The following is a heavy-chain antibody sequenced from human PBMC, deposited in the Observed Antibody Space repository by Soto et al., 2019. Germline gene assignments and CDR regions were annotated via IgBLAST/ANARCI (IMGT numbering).Heavy chain of an antibody. V-gene: IGHV3-21*01. CDR1: EFTFSSYI. CDR3: ERDLAPYYYYGMDV. CDR2: IGGNGSRT. Sequence: GGSLILSCASSEFTFSSYIMNLVRPDPGTGLVWVSSIGGNGSRTYYADSVKGRFTISRDNAKNSLYLQMNSLRAEDTAVYYCERDLAPYYYYGMDVWGQGTTVTVSS. J-gene: IGHJ6*02.